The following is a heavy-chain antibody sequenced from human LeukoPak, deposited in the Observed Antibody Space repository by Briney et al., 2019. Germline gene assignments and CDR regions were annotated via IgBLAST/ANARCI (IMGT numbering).Heavy chain of an antibody. Sequence: SETLSLTCTVSGGSISSYYWSWIRQPAGKGLEWIGRIYTSGSTNYNPSLKSRVTMSVDTSKNQFSLKLSSVTAADTAVYYCARGEYCSGGSCLGAYYYYYYMDVWGKGTTVTISS. CDR1: GGSISSYY. J-gene: IGHJ6*03. D-gene: IGHD2-15*01. CDR3: ARGEYCSGGSCLGAYYYYYYMDV. V-gene: IGHV4-4*07. CDR2: IYTSGST.